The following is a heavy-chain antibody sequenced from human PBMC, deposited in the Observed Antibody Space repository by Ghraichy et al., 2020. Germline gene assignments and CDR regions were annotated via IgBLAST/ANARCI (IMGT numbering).Heavy chain of an antibody. D-gene: IGHD1-26*01. V-gene: IGHV3-66*01. CDR3: ARDRGTIVGASLVY. CDR2: IYSGGST. J-gene: IGHJ4*02. CDR1: GFTVSSNY. Sequence: GGSLRLSCAASGFTVSSNYMSWVRQAPGKGLEWVSVIYSGGSTYYADSVKGRFTISRDNSKNTLYLQMNSLRAEDTAVYYCARDRGTIVGASLVYWGQGTLVTVSS.